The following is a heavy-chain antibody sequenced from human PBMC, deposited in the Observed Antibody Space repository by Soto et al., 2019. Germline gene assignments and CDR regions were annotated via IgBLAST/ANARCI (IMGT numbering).Heavy chain of an antibody. CDR2: INHSGST. CDR1: GGSFSGYY. CDR3: ARHDGFSSGWIFDY. Sequence: PSETLSLTCAVFGGSFSGYYWNWIRQPPGKGLEWIGEINHSGSTNYNPSLKSRVTISVDTSKNQFSLKLSSVTAADTAVYYCARHDGFSSGWIFDYWGHGTLVTVSS. J-gene: IGHJ4*01. D-gene: IGHD6-19*01. V-gene: IGHV4-34*01.